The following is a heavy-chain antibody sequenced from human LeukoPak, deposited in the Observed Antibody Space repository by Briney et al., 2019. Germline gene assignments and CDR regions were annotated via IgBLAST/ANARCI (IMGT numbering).Heavy chain of an antibody. D-gene: IGHD3-3*01. Sequence: SETLSLTCTVSGGSISSGGYYWSWIRQHPGKGLEWIGYIYYSGSTYYNPSLKSRVTISVDTSKNQFSLKLSSVTAADTAVYYCARHKDDFRVGGWFDPWGQGILITVSS. V-gene: IGHV4-31*03. CDR1: GGSISSGGYY. CDR2: IYYSGST. CDR3: ARHKDDFRVGGWFDP. J-gene: IGHJ5*02.